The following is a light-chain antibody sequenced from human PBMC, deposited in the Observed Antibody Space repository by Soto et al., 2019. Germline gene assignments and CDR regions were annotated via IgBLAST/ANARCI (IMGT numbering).Light chain of an antibody. Sequence: EMTQSPATLSVSPGERATLSCWASETVATNLAWYQQKPGQAPRLLISGASTRAAGISDRFRGSGSGTEFTLTISSLRSEDSAIYYCQQYFEWPPMTFGQGTNVDIK. V-gene: IGKV3-15*01. CDR1: ETVATN. CDR2: GAS. CDR3: QQYFEWPPMT. J-gene: IGKJ1*01.